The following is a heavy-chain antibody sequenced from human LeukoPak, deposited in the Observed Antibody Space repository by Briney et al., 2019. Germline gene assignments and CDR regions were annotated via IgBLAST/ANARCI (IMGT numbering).Heavy chain of an antibody. J-gene: IGHJ4*02. V-gene: IGHV1-2*02. D-gene: IGHD2-8*02. CDR2: INPNSGGS. CDR3: ARDRLSSDGTGFYPGALGY. Sequence: GASVKVSCKASGYTFTGYYMHWLRQAPGQGLEWMGWINPNSGGSNYAQKFQGRLTLTRDTSISTVYMELSRLTSDDTAIYFCARDRLSSDGTGFYPGALGYWGQGTLVTVSS. CDR1: GYTFTGYY.